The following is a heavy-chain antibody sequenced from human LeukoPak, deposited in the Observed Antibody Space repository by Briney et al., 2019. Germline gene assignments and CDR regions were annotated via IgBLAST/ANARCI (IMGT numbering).Heavy chain of an antibody. J-gene: IGHJ3*02. V-gene: IGHV3-48*04. CDR3: ARAQKYSYDAFDI. CDR1: GFTFSDYG. CDR2: ISSGSGTI. D-gene: IGHD4-11*01. Sequence: GGSLRLSCAASGFTFSDYGMNWVRQALGKGLEYVSYISSGSGTIYYADSVKGRFTISRDNAKNSLYLQMNSLSAEDTAVYYCARAQKYSYDAFDIWGQGTMVTVSS.